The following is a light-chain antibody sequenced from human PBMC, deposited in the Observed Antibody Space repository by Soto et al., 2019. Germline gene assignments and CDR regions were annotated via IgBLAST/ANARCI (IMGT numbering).Light chain of an antibody. Sequence: DIQMTQSPSSLSASVGDSVTITCRASQDISNNLGWFQQKPGKAPKRLIYAASSLQSGVPSRFSGSGSGTDFTLTISSLQPDDFATYYCQQYNSYSGTFGQGTKVDNK. CDR2: AAS. CDR1: QDISNN. V-gene: IGKV1-16*01. CDR3: QQYNSYSGT. J-gene: IGKJ1*01.